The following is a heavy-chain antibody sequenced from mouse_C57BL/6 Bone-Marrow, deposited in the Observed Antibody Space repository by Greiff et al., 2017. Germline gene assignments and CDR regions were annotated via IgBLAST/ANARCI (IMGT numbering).Heavy chain of an antibody. CDR2: INPGSGGT. CDR1: GYAFTNYL. J-gene: IGHJ3*01. D-gene: IGHD2-4*01. Sequence: QVQLQQSGAELVRPGTSVKVSCKASGYAFTNYLIEWVKQRPGQGLEWIGVINPGSGGTNYNEKFKGKATLTADKSSSTAYMQLSSLTSEDSAVYFCAMYDYPSWFDYWGKGTLVTVSA. V-gene: IGHV1-54*01. CDR3: AMYDYPSWFDY.